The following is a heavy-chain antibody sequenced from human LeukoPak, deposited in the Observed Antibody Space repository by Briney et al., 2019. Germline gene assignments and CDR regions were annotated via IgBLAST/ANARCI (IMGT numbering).Heavy chain of an antibody. V-gene: IGHV3-9*03. J-gene: IGHJ3*02. Sequence: GRSLRLSCAASGFTFDDYAMHWVRQAPGKGLEWVSGISWNSGSIGYADSVKGRFTISRDNAKNSLYLQMNSLRAEDMALYYCAKAAAAGTRGYAFDIWGQGTMVTVSS. CDR1: GFTFDDYA. CDR3: AKAAAAGTRGYAFDI. CDR2: ISWNSGSI. D-gene: IGHD6-13*01.